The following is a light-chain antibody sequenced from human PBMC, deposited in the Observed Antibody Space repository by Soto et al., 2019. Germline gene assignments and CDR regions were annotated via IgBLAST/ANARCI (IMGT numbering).Light chain of an antibody. V-gene: IGLV2-14*03. CDR3: SSYTSSSTSYV. Sequence: QSALTQPASVSGSPGQSITISCTGTSGDVGGYNSVSWYQQHPGKAPKLIIYDVSNRPSGVSNRFSGSKSGNTASLTISGLQAEDEADFYCSSYTSSSTSYVFGAGTKLTVL. CDR2: DVS. CDR1: SGDVGGYNS. J-gene: IGLJ1*01.